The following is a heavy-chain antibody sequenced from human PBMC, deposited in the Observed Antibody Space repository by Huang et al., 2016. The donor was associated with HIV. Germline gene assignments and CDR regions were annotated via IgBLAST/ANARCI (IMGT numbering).Heavy chain of an antibody. CDR3: ARVDATANMMGVDL. CDR2: ISSDGNYI. D-gene: IGHD2-21*02. CDR1: GFDFKDYG. Sequence: EVQLVESGGGLVHPDGSLRLSCVVSGFDFKDYGMNWVRQTAGKGREWVASISSDGNYIYYSDSVKGRFTIFRDNAKNSVSLQINILGAEDTGVYFCARVDATANMMGVDLWGRGTLVTVSS. V-gene: IGHV3-21*02. J-gene: IGHJ4*02.